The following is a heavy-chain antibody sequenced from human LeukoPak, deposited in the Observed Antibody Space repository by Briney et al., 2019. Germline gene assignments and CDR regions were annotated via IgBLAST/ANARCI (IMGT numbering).Heavy chain of an antibody. J-gene: IGHJ4*02. CDR2: ISWDGGST. CDR1: GFTFSSYG. D-gene: IGHD6-19*01. V-gene: IGHV3-43D*03. Sequence: GGSLRLSCAASGFTFSSYGMHWVRQAPGKSLEWVSVISWDGGSTYYADSVKGRFTISRDNSKNSLYLQMNSLRAEDTALYYCAKDDRAVAGTGYFDYWGQGTLVTVSS. CDR3: AKDDRAVAGTGYFDY.